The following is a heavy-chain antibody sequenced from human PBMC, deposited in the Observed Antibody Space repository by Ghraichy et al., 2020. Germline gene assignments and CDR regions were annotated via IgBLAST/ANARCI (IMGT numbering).Heavy chain of an antibody. J-gene: IGHJ5*01. CDR2: IYTSGST. V-gene: IGHV4-4*07. D-gene: IGHD2-2*01. CDR1: GDSVSSYF. Sequence: LSLTCTVSGDSVSSYFWSWIRQPAGKGLEWIGRIYTSGSTNYNPSLRSRVSMSVDTSKNQFSLKLSSVTAADTAVYYCAREAHSSSCYRLDSWGQGALVTVSS. CDR3: AREAHSSSCYRLDS.